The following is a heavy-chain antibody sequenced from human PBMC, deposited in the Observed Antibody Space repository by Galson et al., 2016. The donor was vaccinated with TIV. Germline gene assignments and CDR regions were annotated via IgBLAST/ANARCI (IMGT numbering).Heavy chain of an antibody. D-gene: IGHD2-2*02. CDR1: GFIFSDYY. CDR3: ARDCSGANCYTDPMYFDY. V-gene: IGHV3-11*01. J-gene: IGHJ4*02. CDR2: IGSGGRAI. Sequence: SLRLSCAASGFIFSDYYMSWIRQAPGKGLEWIAYIGSGGRAIYYADSAKGRFTISRDNAKNSLYLQMNSLRADDTAMYYCARDCSGANCYTDPMYFDYWGQGTLVTVSS.